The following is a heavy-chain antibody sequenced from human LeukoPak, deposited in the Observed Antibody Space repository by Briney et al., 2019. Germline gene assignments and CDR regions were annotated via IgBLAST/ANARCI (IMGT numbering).Heavy chain of an antibody. Sequence: GRSLRLSCVTSGFTFSSYGMHWVRQAPGKGLEWVAVIWYDGSNKYYADSVKGRFTISRDNSKNTLYLQMNSLRAEDTAVYYCARDAAYGDGFPYYFDYWGQGTLVTVSS. CDR2: IWYDGSNK. J-gene: IGHJ4*02. CDR3: ARDAAYGDGFPYYFDY. D-gene: IGHD4-17*01. V-gene: IGHV3-33*01. CDR1: GFTFSSYG.